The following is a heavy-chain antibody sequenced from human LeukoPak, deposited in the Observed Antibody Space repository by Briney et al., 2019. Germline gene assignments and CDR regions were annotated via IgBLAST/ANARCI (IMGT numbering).Heavy chain of an antibody. Sequence: SETLSLTCAVYGGSFSGYYWSWIRQPPGKGLEWIGEINHSGSTNYNPPLKSRVTISVDTSKNQFSLKLGSVTAADTAVCYCARLSTHDYIWGSYRYPNRDYWGQGTLVTVSS. CDR1: GGSFSGYY. D-gene: IGHD3-16*02. CDR3: ARLSTHDYIWGSYRYPNRDY. CDR2: INHSGST. J-gene: IGHJ4*02. V-gene: IGHV4-34*01.